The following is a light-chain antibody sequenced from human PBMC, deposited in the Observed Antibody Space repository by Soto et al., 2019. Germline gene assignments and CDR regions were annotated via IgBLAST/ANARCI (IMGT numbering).Light chain of an antibody. V-gene: IGKV1-33*01. J-gene: IGKJ4*01. Sequence: DIQMTQSPSSLSASVGDRVTISCQASRDVSDYLNWYQQKPGKAPKVLIHDASKLERGVPSRFSGSGLGTNFTFTISGLQPEDFASYYWQQYNSLVSFGGGTRVDLK. CDR3: QQYNSLVS. CDR1: RDVSDY. CDR2: DAS.